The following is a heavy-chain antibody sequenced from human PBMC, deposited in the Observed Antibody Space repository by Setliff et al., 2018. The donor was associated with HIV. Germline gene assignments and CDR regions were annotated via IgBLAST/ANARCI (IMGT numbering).Heavy chain of an antibody. D-gene: IGHD5-12*01. J-gene: IGHJ4*02. Sequence: ASVKVSCKASGYTFTSYDINWVRQATGQGLEWMGWMNPNIDNTGYAQKFQGRVTMTRDTSTSSVYMELRSLRSEDTAVYYCGLATILGGAFDYWGQGTLVTVSS. V-gene: IGHV1-8*02. CDR1: GYTFTSYD. CDR2: MNPNIDNT. CDR3: GLATILGGAFDY.